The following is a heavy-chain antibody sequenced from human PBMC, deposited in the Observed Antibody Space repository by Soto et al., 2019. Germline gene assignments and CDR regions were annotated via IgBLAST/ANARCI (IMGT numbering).Heavy chain of an antibody. CDR3: AREFEGQSSSWPFDY. Sequence: QVQLVQSGAEVKKPGASVRVSCRASGYTFPTYGIAWVRQAPGQGLEWMGWISVYNGFTHYAQKFRGRVTVTAETSMSTVYMEPRSQTSDDTAVYYCAREFEGQSSSWPFDYWGQGTLVTVSS. CDR1: GYTFPTYG. CDR2: ISVYNGFT. V-gene: IGHV1-18*01. J-gene: IGHJ4*02. D-gene: IGHD6-13*01.